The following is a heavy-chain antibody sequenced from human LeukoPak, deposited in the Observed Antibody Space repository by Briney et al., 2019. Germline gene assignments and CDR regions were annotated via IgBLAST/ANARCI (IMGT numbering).Heavy chain of an antibody. CDR3: ARSRQASGLFNS. Sequence: ASETLSLTCTVSGYAITSGGFSWNWIRQPPGKGLEWIGCIYDRGPAYYNPSLKSRFSISVDRPKNQFFLNVTSLTAADTAVYYCARSRQASGLFNSWGQGTLVVVSS. CDR1: GYAITSGGFS. CDR2: IYDRGPA. D-gene: IGHD3-10*01. V-gene: IGHV4-30-2*01. J-gene: IGHJ5*01.